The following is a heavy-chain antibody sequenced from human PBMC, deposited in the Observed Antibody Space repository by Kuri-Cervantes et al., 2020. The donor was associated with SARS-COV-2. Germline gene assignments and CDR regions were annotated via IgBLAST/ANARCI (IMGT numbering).Heavy chain of an antibody. D-gene: IGHD3-22*01. J-gene: IGHJ4*02. CDR3: ATAPKSRGYYYAPFYFDY. Sequence: ASVKVSCKVSGYTLTELSMHWVRQAPGKGLERMGGFDPEDGETIYAQKFQGRVTMTEDTSTDTAYMELSSLRSEDTAVYYCATAPKSRGYYYAPFYFDYWGQGTLVTVSS. V-gene: IGHV1-24*01. CDR2: FDPEDGET. CDR1: GYTLTELS.